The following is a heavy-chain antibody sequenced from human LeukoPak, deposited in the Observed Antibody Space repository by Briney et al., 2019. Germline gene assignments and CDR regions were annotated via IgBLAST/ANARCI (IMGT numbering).Heavy chain of an antibody. CDR1: GGSINSYY. CDR3: AREVVAAAGTVDY. V-gene: IGHV4-59*12. J-gene: IGHJ4*02. CDR2: IYYSGST. D-gene: IGHD6-13*01. Sequence: KSSETLSLTCTVSGGSINSYYWSWIRQPPGKGLEWIGYIYYSGSTNYNPSLKSRVTISVDTSKNQFSLKLSSVTAADTAVYYCAREVVAAAGTVDYWGQGILVTVSS.